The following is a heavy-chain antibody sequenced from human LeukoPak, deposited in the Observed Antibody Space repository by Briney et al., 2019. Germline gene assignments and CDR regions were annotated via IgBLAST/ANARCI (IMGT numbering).Heavy chain of an antibody. CDR2: INSDGSST. J-gene: IGHJ5*02. Sequence: GGSLRLSCAASGFTFSSYWMHWVRQAPGKGLVWVSRINSDGSSTSYADSVKGRFTISRDNAKNTLYLQMDSLRTEDTAVYYCARDMDTSGHFSWFDPWGQGARVTVSS. CDR1: GFTFSSYW. CDR3: ARDMDTSGHFSWFDP. V-gene: IGHV3-74*01. D-gene: IGHD3-22*01.